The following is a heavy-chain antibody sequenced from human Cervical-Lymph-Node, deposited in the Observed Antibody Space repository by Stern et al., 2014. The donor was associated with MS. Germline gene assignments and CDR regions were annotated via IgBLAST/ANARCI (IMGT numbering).Heavy chain of an antibody. D-gene: IGHD2/OR15-2a*01. J-gene: IGHJ6*02. V-gene: IGHV6-1*01. CDR2: TFYRSRWFS. CDR3: ARGFYHLDV. Sequence: QVQLQQSGPGLVKPSQTLALTCAISGDTVSSNSATWTWIRQSPSRGLEWLGRTFYRSRWFSDFALSVKSRITINPDTSKNPFSLQLMSVTPEDTAVYYCARGFYHLDVWGQGTTVTVSS. CDR1: GDTVSSNSAT.